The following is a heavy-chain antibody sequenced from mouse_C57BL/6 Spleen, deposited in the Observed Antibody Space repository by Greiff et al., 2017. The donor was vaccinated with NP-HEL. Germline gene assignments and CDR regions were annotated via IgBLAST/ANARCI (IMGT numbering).Heavy chain of an antibody. CDR3: ARPGSSYDAMDY. V-gene: IGHV5-17*01. CDR1: GFTISDYG. CDR2: ISSGSSTI. D-gene: IGHD1-1*01. Sequence: EVKLVESGGGLVKPGGSLKLSCAASGFTISDYGMHWVRQAPEKGLEWVAYISSGSSTIYYADTVKGRFTISRDNAKNTLFLQMTSLRSEDTAMYYCARPGSSYDAMDYWGQGTSVTVSS. J-gene: IGHJ4*01.